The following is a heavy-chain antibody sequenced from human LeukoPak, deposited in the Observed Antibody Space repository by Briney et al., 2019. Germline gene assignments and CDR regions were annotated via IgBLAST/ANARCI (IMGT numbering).Heavy chain of an antibody. CDR2: LTNSGGTT. Sequence: GGSLRLSCSASGFTLSSYVMSWVRQAPGKGLEWVSTLTNSGGTTYYADSVKGRFTISIDNSKNALYLQMNSLRDEDTAIYYCANRRNYASDYWGQGTLVTVSS. D-gene: IGHD1-14*01. CDR1: GFTLSSYV. V-gene: IGHV3-23*01. J-gene: IGHJ4*02. CDR3: ANRRNYASDY.